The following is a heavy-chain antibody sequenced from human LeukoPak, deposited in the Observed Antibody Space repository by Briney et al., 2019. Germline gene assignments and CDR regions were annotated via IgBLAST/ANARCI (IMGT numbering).Heavy chain of an antibody. CDR1: GGSISSYY. Sequence: PSETLSLTCTVSGGSISSYYWSWIRQPPGKGLEWIGYIYYRGSTNYNPSLKSRVTISVDTSKNQFSLKLSSVTAADTAVYYCARLEDYYGSGSYRGGIDYWGQGTLVTVSS. CDR3: ARLEDYYGSGSYRGGIDY. D-gene: IGHD3-10*01. J-gene: IGHJ4*02. V-gene: IGHV4-59*08. CDR2: IYYRGST.